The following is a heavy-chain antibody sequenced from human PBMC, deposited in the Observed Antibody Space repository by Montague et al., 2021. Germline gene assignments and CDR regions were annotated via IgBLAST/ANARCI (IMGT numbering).Heavy chain of an antibody. CDR1: GFTFSSYS. J-gene: IGHJ3*02. CDR3: ARDGGYCSSADCKEDAFDI. CDR2: INQNGSAK. V-gene: IGHV3-7*03. Sequence: SLRLSCAASGFTFSSYSMTWVRQAPGKGLEWVANINQNGSAKYYVDSAKGRFTISRDNAKNSLYLRMNSLRAEDTAVYYCARDGGYCSSADCKEDAFDIWGEGTKVTVSS. D-gene: IGHD2-2*01.